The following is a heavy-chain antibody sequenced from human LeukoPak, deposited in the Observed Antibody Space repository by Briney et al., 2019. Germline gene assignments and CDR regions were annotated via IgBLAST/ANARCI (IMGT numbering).Heavy chain of an antibody. D-gene: IGHD3-10*01. Sequence: GGSLRLSCAASGFTASTNYMSWVRQAPGKGLEWVSVIYSGDTTFYADSVGGKFTISRDNSKNTLYLQMNSLRAEDTAVYYCASILRSSSGYYFDYWGQGTLVTVSS. CDR2: IYSGDTT. J-gene: IGHJ4*02. CDR1: GFTASTNY. V-gene: IGHV3-66*01. CDR3: ASILRSSSGYYFDY.